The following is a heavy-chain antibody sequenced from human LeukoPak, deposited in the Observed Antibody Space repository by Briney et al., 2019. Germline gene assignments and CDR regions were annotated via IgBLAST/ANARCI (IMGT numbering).Heavy chain of an antibody. V-gene: IGHV3-43*01. CDR2: ISWDGGST. D-gene: IGHD5-12*01. CDR1: GFTFDDYT. CDR3: AKAYSGYDHHYYFDY. Sequence: GGSLRLSCAASGFTFDDYTMHWVRQAPGKGLEWVSLISWDGGSTYYADSVKGRFTISGDNSKNSLYLQMNSLRTEDTALYYCAKAYSGYDHHYYFDYWGQGTLVTVSS. J-gene: IGHJ4*02.